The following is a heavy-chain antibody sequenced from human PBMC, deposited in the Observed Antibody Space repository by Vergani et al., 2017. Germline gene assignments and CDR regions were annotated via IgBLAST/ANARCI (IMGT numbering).Heavy chain of an antibody. CDR3: ARGQWRPTLSFDY. D-gene: IGHD6-19*01. J-gene: IGHJ4*02. CDR2: INPNRGGT. CDR1: GYTFTGYY. Sequence: QVQLVQSGAEVKKPGASVQVSCKASGYTFTGYYMHWVRQAPGQGLEWMGWINPNRGGTNYAQKFQGRVTMTRDTSISTAYMELSRLRSDDTAVYYCARGQWRPTLSFDYWGQGTLVTVSS. V-gene: IGHV1-2*02.